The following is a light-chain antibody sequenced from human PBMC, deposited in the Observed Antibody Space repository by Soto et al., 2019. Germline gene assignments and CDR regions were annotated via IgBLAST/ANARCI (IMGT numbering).Light chain of an antibody. Sequence: DFQMTQSPSTLPASGGDRVTITCRASQSIHSWLAWYQQKPGTTPKLLIYRASTLQSGVPSRFAGSGSGTEFTLTINNLQPDDYARYFCQQYNAHPYTFGQGNKLEIK. CDR1: QSIHSW. CDR2: RAS. J-gene: IGKJ2*01. V-gene: IGKV1-5*03. CDR3: QQYNAHPYT.